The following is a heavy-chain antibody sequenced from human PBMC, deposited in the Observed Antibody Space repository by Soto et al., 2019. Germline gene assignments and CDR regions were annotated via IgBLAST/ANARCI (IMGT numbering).Heavy chain of an antibody. CDR3: ARVEEYCSSTSCYGYSYGMDV. CDR2: IIPIFGTA. J-gene: IGHJ6*02. V-gene: IGHV1-69*06. Sequence: ASVKVSCKASGGTLSSYAISWVRQAPGQGLEWMGGIIPIFGTANYAQKFQGRVTITADKSTSTAYMELSSLRSEDTAVYYCARVEEYCSSTSCYGYSYGMDVWGQGTTVTVS. D-gene: IGHD2-2*01. CDR1: GGTLSSYA.